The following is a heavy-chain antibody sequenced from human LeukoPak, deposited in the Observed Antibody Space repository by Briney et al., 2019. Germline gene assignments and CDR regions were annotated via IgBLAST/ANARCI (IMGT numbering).Heavy chain of an antibody. CDR1: GGSISSSSYY. CDR3: ARHGAGYSSSWYGGGFDY. Sequence: SETLSLTCTVSGGSISSSSYYWGWIRQPPGKGLEWIGSIYYSGSTYYNPSLKSRVTISVDTSKNQFSLKLSSVTAADTAVYYCARHGAGYSSSWYGGGFDYWGQGTLVAVSS. V-gene: IGHV4-39*07. D-gene: IGHD6-13*01. J-gene: IGHJ4*02. CDR2: IYYSGST.